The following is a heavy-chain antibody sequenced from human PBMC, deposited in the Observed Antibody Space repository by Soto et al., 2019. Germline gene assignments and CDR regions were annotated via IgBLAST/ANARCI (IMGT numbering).Heavy chain of an antibody. Sequence: GGSLRLSCAASGFTFSTCVMNRVRQTPGKGLEWVSYISNSGTTIYYADSVKGRFAISRDDSISMVYLQMNSLKTEDTGIYYCTTDSYSSMIVVRFDYWGHGTLVTVSS. J-gene: IGHJ4*01. CDR2: ISNSGTTI. CDR1: GFTFSTCV. CDR3: TTDSYSSMIVVRFDY. D-gene: IGHD3-22*01. V-gene: IGHV3-48*01.